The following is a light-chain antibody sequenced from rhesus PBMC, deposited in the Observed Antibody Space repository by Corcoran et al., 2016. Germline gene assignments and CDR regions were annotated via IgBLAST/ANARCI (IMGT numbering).Light chain of an antibody. CDR1: QGISSW. CDR3: QQYSSKPYS. V-gene: IGKV1-22*01. J-gene: IGKJ2*01. Sequence: DIQMTQSPSSLSASVGDTVTITCRASQGISSWLAWYQQKPGKAPKLLNYKASRWQSGVPSRFSVSGAGTYFTLTISSLQSEDFAPYYCQQYSSKPYSFGQGTKVEIK. CDR2: KAS.